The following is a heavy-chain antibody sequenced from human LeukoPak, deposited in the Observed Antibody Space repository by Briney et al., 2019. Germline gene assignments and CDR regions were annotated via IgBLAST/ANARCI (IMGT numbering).Heavy chain of an antibody. V-gene: IGHV1-46*01. CDR3: ARDSSTSSLADP. CDR1: GYTFTRYY. Sequence: ASVKVSCKASGYTFTRYYMHWVRQAPGQGLEWMGIIHPSSGSTSYAQKFEGRVTLTRDTPTSTVYMELISLRSEDTAVYYCARDSSTSSLADPWGQGTLVTVSS. J-gene: IGHJ5*02. D-gene: IGHD2-2*01. CDR2: IHPSSGST.